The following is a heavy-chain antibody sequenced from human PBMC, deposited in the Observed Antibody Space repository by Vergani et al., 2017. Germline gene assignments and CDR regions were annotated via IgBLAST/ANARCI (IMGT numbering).Heavy chain of an antibody. V-gene: IGHV5-51*01. J-gene: IGHJ3*02. CDR2: IYPGDSDT. CDR3: ASRPYYYDSSGYLPYAFDI. Sequence: EVQLVQSGAEVKKPGESLKISCKGSGYSFTSYWIGWVRQMPGKGLEWMGIIYPGDSDTRYSPSFQGQVTISADKSISTAYLQWSSLKASDTAMYYCASRPYYYDSSGYLPYAFDIWGQGTMVTVSS. D-gene: IGHD3-22*01. CDR1: GYSFTSYW.